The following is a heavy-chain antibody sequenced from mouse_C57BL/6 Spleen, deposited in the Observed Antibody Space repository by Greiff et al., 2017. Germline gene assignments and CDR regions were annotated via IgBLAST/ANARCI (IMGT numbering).Heavy chain of an antibody. V-gene: IGHV1-69*01. J-gene: IGHJ3*01. D-gene: IGHD2-1*01. CDR3: ARLSGGNSEGFAY. Sequence: QVQLQQPGAELVMPGASVKLSCKASGYTFTSYWMHWVKQRPGQGLEWIGEIDPSDSYTNYNQKFKGKSTLTVDKSSSTAYMQLSSLTSEDSAVYDCARLSGGNSEGFAYWGQGTLVTVSA. CDR1: GYTFTSYW. CDR2: IDPSDSYT.